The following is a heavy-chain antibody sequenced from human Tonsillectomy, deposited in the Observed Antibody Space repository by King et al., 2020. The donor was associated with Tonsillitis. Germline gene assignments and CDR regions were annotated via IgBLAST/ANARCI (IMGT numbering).Heavy chain of an antibody. J-gene: IGHJ4*02. V-gene: IGHV4-39*01. CDR2: MYYMGSS. D-gene: IGHD3-22*01. Sequence: QLQESGPGLVKPSETLSLTCTVSGGSISSSGYYWGWIRQPPGKGLEGIGSMYYMGSSSDNPSLRGRVTFSVDTSKNQFSLRLSSVTAADTAVYYCARHVQYFYDSSGYSPGHVHYFDYWGQGTLVTVSS. CDR1: GGSISSSGYY. CDR3: ARHVQYFYDSSGYSPGHVHYFDY.